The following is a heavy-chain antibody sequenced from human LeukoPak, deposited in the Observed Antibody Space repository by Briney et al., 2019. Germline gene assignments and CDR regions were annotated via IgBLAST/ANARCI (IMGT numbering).Heavy chain of an antibody. CDR1: GFTVSSNY. CDR2: IYSCGGT. V-gene: IGHV3-53*01. D-gene: IGHD2-8*01. CDR3: AKWPEGAMDYFDY. Sequence: GGSLRLSCAASGFTVSSNYMSWVRQAPGKGLEWVSVIYSCGGTYYADSVKGRFTISRDNSKNTLYLEMSSLRVEDTAIYYCAKWPEGAMDYFDYWGQGTLVTVSS. J-gene: IGHJ4*02.